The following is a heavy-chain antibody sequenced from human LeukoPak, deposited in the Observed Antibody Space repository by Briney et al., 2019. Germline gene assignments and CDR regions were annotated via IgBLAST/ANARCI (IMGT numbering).Heavy chain of an antibody. D-gene: IGHD3-10*01. CDR3: ARMGPPLRGVRYYYYMDV. Sequence: PSETLSLTCNVSGGSISSYYWSWIRQPPGKGLEWIGYIYYSGSTNYNPSLKSRVTMSVDTPKNQFSLKLTSVTAADTAVYYCARMGPPLRGVRYYYYMDVWGKGTTVTVSS. J-gene: IGHJ6*03. V-gene: IGHV4-59*01. CDR2: IYYSGST. CDR1: GGSISSYY.